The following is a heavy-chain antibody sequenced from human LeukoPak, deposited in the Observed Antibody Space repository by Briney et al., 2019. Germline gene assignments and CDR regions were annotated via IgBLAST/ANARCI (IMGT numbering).Heavy chain of an antibody. CDR3: ARAFGQWLVKRTYYFDY. Sequence: SETLSLTCTVSGGSISSSSYYWGWIRQPPGKGLEWIGSIYYSGSTYYNPSLKSRVTISVDTSKNQFSLKLSSVTAADTAVYYCARAFGQWLVKRTYYFDYWGQGTLVTVSS. CDR1: GGSISSSSYY. D-gene: IGHD6-19*01. CDR2: IYYSGST. J-gene: IGHJ4*02. V-gene: IGHV4-39*07.